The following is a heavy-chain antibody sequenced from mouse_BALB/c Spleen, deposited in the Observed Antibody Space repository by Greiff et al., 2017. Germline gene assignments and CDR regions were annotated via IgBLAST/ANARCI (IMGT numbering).Heavy chain of an antibody. CDR2: ISSGGGST. D-gene: IGHD2-1*01. CDR3: ARHYYGNYVAWFAY. J-gene: IGHJ3*01. Sequence: EVQLVESGGGLVKPGGSLKLSCAASGFAFSSYDMSWVRQTPEKRLEWVAYISSGGGSTYYPDTVKGRFTISRDNAKNTLYLQMSSLKSEDTAMYYCARHYYGNYVAWFAYWGQGTLVTVSA. V-gene: IGHV5-12-1*01. CDR1: GFAFSSYD.